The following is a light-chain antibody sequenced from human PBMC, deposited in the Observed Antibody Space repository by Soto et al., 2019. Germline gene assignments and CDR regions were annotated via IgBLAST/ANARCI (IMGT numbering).Light chain of an antibody. J-gene: IGLJ2*01. V-gene: IGLV2-11*01. CDR2: DVT. CDR3: CSFAGTYTVV. Sequence: QSALTQPRSVSGSPGQSVTISCTGTGSDVGGYDFVSWYQQHPGKAPKLMIYDVTKRPSGVPDRFSGSKSGNTASLTISGLHADDEADYYCCSFAGTYTVVFGGGTELTVL. CDR1: GSDVGGYDF.